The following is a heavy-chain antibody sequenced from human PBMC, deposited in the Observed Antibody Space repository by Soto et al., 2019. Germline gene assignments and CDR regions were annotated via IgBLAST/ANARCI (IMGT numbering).Heavy chain of an antibody. Sequence: EVHLLESGGGLVQPGGSLRLSCAASRFTFSNFAMSGVRQAPGKGLEWVSTITGTSANTYSTDSVKGRFTISRDNSQSTLYLQMNSLTTEDTAVYYCAKGGATYGLLTHDYWGQGTLVTVSS. J-gene: IGHJ4*02. CDR1: RFTFSNFA. CDR2: ITGTSANT. CDR3: AKGGATYGLLTHDY. V-gene: IGHV3-23*01. D-gene: IGHD3-9*01.